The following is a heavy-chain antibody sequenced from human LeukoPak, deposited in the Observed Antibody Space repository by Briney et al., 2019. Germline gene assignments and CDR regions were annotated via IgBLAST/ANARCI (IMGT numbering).Heavy chain of an antibody. D-gene: IGHD2-2*01. J-gene: IGHJ4*02. CDR1: GFTFSDYY. CDR3: ARDRSNCSSTSCYENFDY. V-gene: IGHV3-11*05. CDR2: ISSSSSYT. Sequence: GGSLRLSCAASGFTFSDYYMSWIRQAPGKGLEWVSYISSSSSYTNYADSVKGRFTISRDNAKNSLYLQMNSLRAEDTAVYYCARDRSNCSSTSCYENFDYWGQGTLVTVSS.